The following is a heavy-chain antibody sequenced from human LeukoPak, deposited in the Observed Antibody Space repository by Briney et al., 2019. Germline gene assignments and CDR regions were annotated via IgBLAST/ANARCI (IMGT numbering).Heavy chain of an antibody. J-gene: IGHJ4*02. CDR1: GGSISSGGYY. CDR3: ARVRYYDSSGYHYYFDY. CDR2: IYYSGST. V-gene: IGHV4-31*03. D-gene: IGHD3-22*01. Sequence: SQTLSLTCTVSGGSISSGGYYWSWIRQHPGKGLEWIGYIYYSGSTYYNPSLKSRVTISVDTSKNQFSPKLSSVTAADTAVYYCARVRYYDSSGYHYYFDYWGQGTLVTVSS.